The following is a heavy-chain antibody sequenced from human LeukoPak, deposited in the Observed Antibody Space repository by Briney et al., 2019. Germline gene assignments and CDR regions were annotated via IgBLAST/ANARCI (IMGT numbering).Heavy chain of an antibody. CDR2: INAGNGNT. D-gene: IGHD6-13*01. J-gene: IGHJ4*02. CDR3: ARGTGYSSSWYWGNYYFDY. CDR1: GYTFTSYD. V-gene: IGHV1-3*03. Sequence: ASVKVSCKASGYTFTSYDINWVRQAPGQRLEWMGWINAGNGNTKYSQEFQGRVTITRDTSASTAYMELSSLRSEDMAVYYCARGTGYSSSWYWGNYYFDYWGQGTLVTVSS.